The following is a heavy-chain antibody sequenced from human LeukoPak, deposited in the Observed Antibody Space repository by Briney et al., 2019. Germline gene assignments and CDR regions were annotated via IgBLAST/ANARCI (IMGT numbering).Heavy chain of an antibody. V-gene: IGHV4-59*01. CDR2: IYYSGST. D-gene: IGHD3-10*01. Sequence: PSETLSLTCTVSGGSISSYYWSWIGQPPGKGLEWIGYIYYSGSTNYNPSLKSRVTISVDTSKNQFSLKLSSVTAADTAVYYCARVGDKFDYWGQGTLVTVSS. CDR1: GGSISSYY. CDR3: ARVGDKFDY. J-gene: IGHJ4*02.